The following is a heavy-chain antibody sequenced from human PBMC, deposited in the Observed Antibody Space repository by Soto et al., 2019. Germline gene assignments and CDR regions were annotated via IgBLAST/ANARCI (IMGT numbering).Heavy chain of an antibody. CDR1: GFTFSSYS. J-gene: IGHJ6*02. CDR3: TKSRRGILMVYGFGGMDV. CDR2: ISGSGDGT. Sequence: GGSLRLSCAASGFTFSSYSIYWVRQAPGRGLEWVASISGSGDGTYYGDSVKGRFTISRDSSSSTLYLEMNNLRGEDTAVYFCTKSRRGILMVYGFGGMDVWGQGTTVTVSS. D-gene: IGHD2-8*01. V-gene: IGHV3-23*01.